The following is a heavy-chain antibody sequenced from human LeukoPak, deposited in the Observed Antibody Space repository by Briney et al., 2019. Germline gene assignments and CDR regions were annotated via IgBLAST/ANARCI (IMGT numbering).Heavy chain of an antibody. CDR3: AKIGVVTGKDY. CDR2: ISITGGNT. CDR1: EFTFSSYA. D-gene: IGHD2-21*02. J-gene: IGHJ4*02. Sequence: GGSLRLSWAVSEFTFSSYAMSWVRQAPGKGLEWVSTISITGGNTYYADSVKGRFTISRDNSKNTLYLQMNSLRAEDTAVYYCAKIGVVTGKDYWGQGTLVTVSS. V-gene: IGHV3-23*01.